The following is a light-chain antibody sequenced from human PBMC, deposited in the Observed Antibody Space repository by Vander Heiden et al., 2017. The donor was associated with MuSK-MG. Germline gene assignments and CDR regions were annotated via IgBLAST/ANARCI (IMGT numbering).Light chain of an antibody. V-gene: IGKV3-15*01. J-gene: IGKJ1*01. CDR2: GAS. CDR1: QSVSSN. CDR3: QQYNNWPPWT. Sequence: EIVMTHSPATLSVSPGERATLSCRASQSVSSNLAWYQQKPGQAPRLLIYGASTRATGIPARFSGSGYGKEFTLTISSRQSEDFAVYYCQQYNNWPPWTFGQGTKVEIK.